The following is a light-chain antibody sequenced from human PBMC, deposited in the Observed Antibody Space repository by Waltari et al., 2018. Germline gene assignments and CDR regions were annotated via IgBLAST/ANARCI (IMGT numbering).Light chain of an antibody. CDR3: SSYGGRNNLI. CDR2: EVS. CDR1: SRDLGAYNF. V-gene: IGLV2-8*01. Sequence: QSALTQPPSASGSPGQSATLSCTGTSRDLGAYNFVSWYQQPPGKAPKLMIYEVSKRPSGVPDRFSGSKSGYTASLTVSGLQAEDEAEYYCSSYGGRNNLIFGGGTKLTVL. J-gene: IGLJ2*01.